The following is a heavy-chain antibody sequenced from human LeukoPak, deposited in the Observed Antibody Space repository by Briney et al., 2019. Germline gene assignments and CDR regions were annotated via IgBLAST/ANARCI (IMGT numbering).Heavy chain of an antibody. CDR1: GFTFSTYS. Sequence: SGGSLRLSCAASGFTFSTYSMNWVRQAPGRGLEWVASISGGGSYIYYADSVKGRFTISRDNAKNSLYLQMNSLRAEDTAVYYCARDPYYGSDSRYYYYFGMDVWGQGTTVTVSS. D-gene: IGHD4-23*01. CDR2: ISGGGSYI. V-gene: IGHV3-21*01. CDR3: ARDPYYGSDSRYYYYFGMDV. J-gene: IGHJ6*02.